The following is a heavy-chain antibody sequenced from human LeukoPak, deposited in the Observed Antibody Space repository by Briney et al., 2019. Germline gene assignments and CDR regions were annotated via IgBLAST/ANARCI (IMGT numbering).Heavy chain of an antibody. Sequence: GGSLRLSCAASGFTFSSYAMSWVRWVPGKGLEWVSAISGSGGSTYYADSVKGRFTISRVNSKNTLYLQMNSLRAEDTAVYYCAKDTKPATASYWGQGTLVTVSS. J-gene: IGHJ4*02. CDR1: GFTFSSYA. D-gene: IGHD2-21*02. CDR2: ISGSGGST. V-gene: IGHV3-23*01. CDR3: AKDTKPATASY.